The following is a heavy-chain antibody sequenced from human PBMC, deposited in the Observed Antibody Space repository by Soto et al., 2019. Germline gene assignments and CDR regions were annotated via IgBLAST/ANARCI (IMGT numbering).Heavy chain of an antibody. CDR2: IIPIFGTA. D-gene: IGHD2-2*02. CDR1: GGTFGSYA. J-gene: IGHJ6*02. Sequence: SVKVSCKASGGTFGSYAISWVRQAPGQGLEWMGGIIPIFGTANYAQKFQGRVTITADESTSTAYMELSSLRSEDTAVYYCARVGYCSSTSCYIRKYGMDVWGQGTTVTVSS. CDR3: ARVGYCSSTSCYIRKYGMDV. V-gene: IGHV1-69*13.